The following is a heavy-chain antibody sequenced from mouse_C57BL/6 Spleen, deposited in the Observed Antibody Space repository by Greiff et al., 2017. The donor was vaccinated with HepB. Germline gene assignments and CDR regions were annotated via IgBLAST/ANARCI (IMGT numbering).Heavy chain of an antibody. CDR1: GYTFTSYW. D-gene: IGHD1-1*01. Sequence: QVQLQQPGAELVKPGASVKLSCKASGYTFTSYWMHWVKQRPGQGLEWIGMIHPNSGSTNYNEKFKSKATLTVDKSSSTAYMQLSSLTSEDSAVYYCARSSSYGSSGYFDVWGTGTTVTVSS. V-gene: IGHV1-64*01. J-gene: IGHJ1*03. CDR2: IHPNSGST. CDR3: ARSSSYGSSGYFDV.